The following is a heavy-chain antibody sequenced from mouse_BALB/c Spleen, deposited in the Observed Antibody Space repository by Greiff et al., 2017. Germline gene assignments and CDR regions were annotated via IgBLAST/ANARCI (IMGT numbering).Heavy chain of an antibody. CDR1: GFTFSSYA. J-gene: IGHJ2*01. V-gene: IGHV5-6-5*01. D-gene: IGHD1-2*01. CDR2: ISSGGST. CDR3: ARGDYGNFDY. Sequence: DVKLVESGGGLVKPGGSLKLSCAASGFTFSSYAMSWVRQTPEKRLEWVASISSGGSTYYPDSVKGRFTISRDNARNILYLQMSSLRSEDTAMYYCARGDYGNFDYWGQGTTLTVSS.